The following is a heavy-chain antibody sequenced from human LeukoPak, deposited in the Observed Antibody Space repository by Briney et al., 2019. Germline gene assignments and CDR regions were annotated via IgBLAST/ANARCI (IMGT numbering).Heavy chain of an antibody. CDR2: ISSSSSYI. CDR1: GFTFSSYS. CDR3: ARDRGINTGSDY. Sequence: GGSLRLSCAASGFTFSSYSMNWVRQAPGKGLEWVSSISSSSSYIYYADSVKGRFTISRDNAKNSLYLQMNSLRAEDTAVYYCARDRGINTGSDYWGQGTLVTVSS. D-gene: IGHD3-10*01. J-gene: IGHJ4*02. V-gene: IGHV3-21*01.